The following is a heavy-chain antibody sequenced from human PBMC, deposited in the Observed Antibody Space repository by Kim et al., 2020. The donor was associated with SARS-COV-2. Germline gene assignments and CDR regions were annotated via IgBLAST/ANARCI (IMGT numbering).Heavy chain of an antibody. CDR1: GFTFSSYE. V-gene: IGHV3-48*03. CDR3: ARGDVAYYDFWSGITPLNWFDP. CDR2: ISSSGSTI. J-gene: IGHJ5*02. D-gene: IGHD3-3*01. Sequence: GGSLRLSCAASGFTFSSYEMNWVRQAPGKGLEWVSYISSSGSTIYYADSVKGRFTISRDNAKNSLYLQMNSLRAEDTAVYYCARGDVAYYDFWSGITPLNWFDPWGQRTLVTVSS.